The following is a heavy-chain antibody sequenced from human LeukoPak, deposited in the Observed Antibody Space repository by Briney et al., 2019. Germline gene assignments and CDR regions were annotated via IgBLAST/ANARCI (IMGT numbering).Heavy chain of an antibody. J-gene: IGHJ4*02. CDR2: ISGSGSST. CDR3: AKFCDSSSNYFDY. Sequence: PGGSLRLPCAASGFTFSSYAMSWVRQAPGKGLEWVSAISGSGSSTYYADSVKGRFTISRDNSKNTLYLQMNSLRAEDTAVYYRAKFCDSSSNYFDYWGQGTLVTVSS. D-gene: IGHD6-6*01. V-gene: IGHV3-23*01. CDR1: GFTFSSYA.